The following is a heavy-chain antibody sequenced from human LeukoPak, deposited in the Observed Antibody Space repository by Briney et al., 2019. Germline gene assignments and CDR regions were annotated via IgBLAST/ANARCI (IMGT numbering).Heavy chain of an antibody. CDR1: GGSISSSSYY. CDR2: ISGSGGIT. V-gene: IGHV3-23*01. J-gene: IGHJ3*02. D-gene: IGHD2-2*01. CDR3: AKDCSSTSDDAFDI. Sequence: ETLSLTCTVSGGSISSSSYYWGWVRQAPGKGLEWVSAISGSGGITYYADSVKGRFTISRHNSRNTLCLQMNSLRAEDTAVYYCAKDCSSTSDDAFDIWGQGTMVTVSS.